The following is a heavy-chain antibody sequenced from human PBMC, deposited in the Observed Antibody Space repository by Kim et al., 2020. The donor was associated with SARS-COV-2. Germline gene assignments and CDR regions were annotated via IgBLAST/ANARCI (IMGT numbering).Heavy chain of an antibody. CDR2: ILASGGRT. D-gene: IGHD3-10*01. V-gene: IGHV3-23*01. CDR3: AKDYFGRLVCPYDAFVV. J-gene: IGHJ3*01. Sequence: GGSLRLSCAASGFAFNNYSMSWVRQAPGMGLEWVSAILASGGRTYYADSVKGRFTISRDNSKNTLYLQINSLEVEDTAVYYCAKDYFGRLVCPYDAFVV. CDR1: GFAFNNYS.